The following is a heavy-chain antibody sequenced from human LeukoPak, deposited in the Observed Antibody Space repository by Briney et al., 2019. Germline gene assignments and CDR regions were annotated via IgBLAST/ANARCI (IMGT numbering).Heavy chain of an antibody. CDR3: AKDLRGYSYGNFDY. Sequence: GGSLRLSCAASGFTFRTYAMVWVRQAPGKGLEWVSSISASGISSYFADSVKGRFSISRDDSENTVDLQMTSLRAEDTAVYYCAKDLRGYSYGNFDYWGQGTLVTVSS. D-gene: IGHD5-18*01. CDR2: ISASGISS. CDR1: GFTFRTYA. V-gene: IGHV3-23*01. J-gene: IGHJ4*02.